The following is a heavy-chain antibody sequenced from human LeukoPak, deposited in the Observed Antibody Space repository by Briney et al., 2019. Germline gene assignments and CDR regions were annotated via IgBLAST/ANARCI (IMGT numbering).Heavy chain of an antibody. J-gene: IGHJ4*02. CDR1: GFTFSSYG. Sequence: GGSLRLSCAASGFTFSSYGMHWVRQAPGKGLEWVAFIRYDGSNKYYADSVKGRFTISRDNSKNTLYLQMNSLRAEDTAVYYCAKDLRDSSGYYWSETLFDYWGQGTLVTVSS. V-gene: IGHV3-30*02. CDR3: AKDLRDSSGYYWSETLFDY. D-gene: IGHD3-22*01. CDR2: IRYDGSNK.